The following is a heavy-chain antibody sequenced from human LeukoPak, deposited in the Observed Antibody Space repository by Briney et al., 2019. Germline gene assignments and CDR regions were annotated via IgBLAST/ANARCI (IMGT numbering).Heavy chain of an antibody. J-gene: IGHJ6*02. CDR2: IDPSDSYT. CDR3: AIYYGYPDV. Sequence: GESLKIFCKGSGYTFTTYRINWVRQMSGEGLEWMGMIDPSDSYTKYSPSLQGHVTISVDKSINTAYLQWSSLKASDTAMYYCAIYYGYPDVWGQGTTVTVSS. V-gene: IGHV5-10-1*01. D-gene: IGHD3-22*01. CDR1: GYTFTTYR.